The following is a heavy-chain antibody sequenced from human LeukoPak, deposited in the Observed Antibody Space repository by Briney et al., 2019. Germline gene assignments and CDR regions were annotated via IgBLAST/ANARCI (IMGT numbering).Heavy chain of an antibody. CDR3: VRGNYDNRGYSNAFDI. CDR1: GASISSSY. J-gene: IGHJ3*02. CDR2: IYCNGNT. V-gene: IGHV4-59*01. D-gene: IGHD3-22*01. Sequence: SETLSLTCTVSGASISSSYWSWVRQPPGKRLEWIGFIYCNGNTNSNPSLKSRVTISVDTSKNQFSLKLTSVTAADTAVYYCVRGNYDNRGYSNAFDIWGQGAMVSVSS.